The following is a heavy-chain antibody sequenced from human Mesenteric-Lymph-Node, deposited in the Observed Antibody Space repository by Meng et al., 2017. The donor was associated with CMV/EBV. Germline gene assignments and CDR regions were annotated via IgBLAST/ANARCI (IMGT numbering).Heavy chain of an antibody. J-gene: IGHJ4*02. CDR1: GFTFSTYW. D-gene: IGHD2-2*02. CDR2: IKQGGTEK. CDR3: ARDFCSTTTCSTGPLY. V-gene: IGHV3-7*01. Sequence: GESLKISCAASGFTFSTYWMSWVRQAPGKGLEWVANIKQGGTEKSYVDSVKGRFTISRDNAKNSLYLQMNSLRAEDTAVYYCARDFCSTTTCSTGPLYWGQGTLVTVS.